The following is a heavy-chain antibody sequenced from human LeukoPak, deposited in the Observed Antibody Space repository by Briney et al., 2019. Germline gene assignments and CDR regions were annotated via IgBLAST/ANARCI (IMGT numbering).Heavy chain of an antibody. CDR2: ISYDGSLK. Sequence: GGSLRLSCAASGFTFSSYAMPWVRPAPGKGLEWVAVISYDGSLKSYADSVKGRFTISRDNSKNTLYLQMNSLRAEDTAVFYCAREVVDHSTSSVYFDYWGQGTLVAVSS. D-gene: IGHD2-15*01. V-gene: IGHV3-30-3*01. CDR3: AREVVDHSTSSVYFDY. CDR1: GFTFSSYA. J-gene: IGHJ4*02.